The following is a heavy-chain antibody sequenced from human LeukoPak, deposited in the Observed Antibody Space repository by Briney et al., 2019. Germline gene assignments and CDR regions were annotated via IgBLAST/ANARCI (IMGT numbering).Heavy chain of an antibody. CDR3: AKEDDSSGPIGRRY. D-gene: IGHD3-22*01. J-gene: IGHJ4*02. CDR1: GFTFSSYG. CDR2: ISYDGSNK. V-gene: IGHV3-30*18. Sequence: GGSLRLSCAASGFTFSSYGMHWVRQAPGKGLEWVAVISYDGSNKYYADSVKGRFTISRDNSKNTLYLQMNSLRAEDTAVYYCAKEDDSSGPIGRRYWGQGTLVTVSS.